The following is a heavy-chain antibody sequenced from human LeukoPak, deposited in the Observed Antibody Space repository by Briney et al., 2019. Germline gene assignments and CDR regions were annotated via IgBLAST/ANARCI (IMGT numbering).Heavy chain of an antibody. J-gene: IGHJ5*02. Sequence: SETLSLTCSVCGGSISSSSYYWGWIRQPPGKGLEWFGRIYYSGSTFYNPSLKSRVTISVDTSRNQFSLKLSSVTAADTAVYYCAREVWVIFGVATNWFDPWGQGTLVTVSS. V-gene: IGHV4-39*07. D-gene: IGHD3-3*01. CDR2: IYYSGST. CDR3: AREVWVIFGVATNWFDP. CDR1: GGSISSSSYY.